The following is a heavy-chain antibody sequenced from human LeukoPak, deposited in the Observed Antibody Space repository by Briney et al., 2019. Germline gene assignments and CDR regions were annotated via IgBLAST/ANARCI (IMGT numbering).Heavy chain of an antibody. V-gene: IGHV4-34*01. CDR2: INHSGST. D-gene: IGHD6-13*01. Sequence: SETLSLTCAGYGGSFSGYYWSWIRQPPGKGLEWIGEINHSGSTNYNPSLNSRVTISVDTSKSQFSLKLSSVTAADKAVYYCARILCIAAAGRYGTALYCYDYGMDVWGQGTTVTVSS. CDR3: ARILCIAAAGRYGTALYCYDYGMDV. J-gene: IGHJ6*02. CDR1: GGSFSGYY.